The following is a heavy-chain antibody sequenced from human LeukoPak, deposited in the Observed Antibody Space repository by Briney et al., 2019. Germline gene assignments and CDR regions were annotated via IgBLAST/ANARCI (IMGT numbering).Heavy chain of an antibody. D-gene: IGHD6-6*01. CDR2: FYISGST. CDR1: GDSISSGSYS. J-gene: IGHJ5*02. V-gene: IGHV4-61*02. CDR3: REVIAAHNWFDP. Sequence: SETLSLTCTVSGDSISSGSYSWSWIRQPAGKGLEWIGRFYISGSTNYNPFLKSRVTISVDTSKNQFSLKLSSVTAADTAMYYTREVIAAHNWFDPWGQGTLVTVSS.